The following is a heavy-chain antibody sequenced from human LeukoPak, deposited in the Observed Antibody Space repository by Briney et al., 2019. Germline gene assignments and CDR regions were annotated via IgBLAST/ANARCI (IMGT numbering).Heavy chain of an antibody. CDR1: GFTFSSYA. D-gene: IGHD3-10*01. V-gene: IGHV3-15*01. CDR2: IKSKTDGGTT. CDR3: TQSMLRGVIIKDVDY. J-gene: IGHJ4*02. Sequence: PGGSLRLSCAASGFTFSSYAMTWVRQAPGKGLEWVGRIKSKTDGGTTDYAAPVKGRFIISRDDSKTTLYLQMNSLKTEDTAVYYCTQSMLRGVIIKDVDYWGQGTLVTVSS.